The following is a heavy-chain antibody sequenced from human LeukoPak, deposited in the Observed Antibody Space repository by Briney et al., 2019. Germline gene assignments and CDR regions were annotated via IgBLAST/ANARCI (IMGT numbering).Heavy chain of an antibody. CDR3: ARLLVTNWFDP. Sequence: KPSETLSLTCTVSGGSISSSSYYWGWIRQPPGKGLEWIGSIYYSGSTYYNPSLKSRVTISVDTSKNQFSLKLSSVTAADTAVYYRARLLVTNWFDPWGQGTLVTVSS. CDR2: IYYSGST. V-gene: IGHV4-39*01. CDR1: GGSISSSSYY. D-gene: IGHD2/OR15-2a*01. J-gene: IGHJ5*02.